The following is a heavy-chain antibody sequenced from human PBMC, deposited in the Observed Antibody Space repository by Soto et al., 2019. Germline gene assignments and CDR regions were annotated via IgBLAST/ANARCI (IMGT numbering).Heavy chain of an antibody. Sequence: QVQLQESGPGLVKPSETLSLTCTVSGGPFSRGGYYWSWIRQHPGKGLECIGYIFYTGSTYYNPTLKSRVTMSVDTSKRQFSLNLSSLTAADTAVYYCARVYSDNYLGYFDYWGQGALVTVSS. V-gene: IGHV4-31*03. CDR2: IFYTGST. J-gene: IGHJ4*02. CDR1: GGPFSRGGYY. CDR3: ARVYSDNYLGYFDY. D-gene: IGHD1-1*01.